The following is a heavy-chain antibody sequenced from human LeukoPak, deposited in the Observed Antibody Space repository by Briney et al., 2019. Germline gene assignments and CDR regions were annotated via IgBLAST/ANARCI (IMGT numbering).Heavy chain of an antibody. CDR2: IYYSGST. V-gene: IGHV4-61*01. CDR1: GVSVSSGSYY. CDR3: ARFLLDYGTFDY. J-gene: IGHJ4*02. Sequence: KPSETLSLTCTVSGVSVSSGSYYWRWIRQPPGKGLEWIVYIYYSGSTNYNPSLKSRVTISVDTSKNQFSLKLSSVTAADTAVYYCARFLLDYGTFDYWGQGTLVTVSS. D-gene: IGHD4-17*01.